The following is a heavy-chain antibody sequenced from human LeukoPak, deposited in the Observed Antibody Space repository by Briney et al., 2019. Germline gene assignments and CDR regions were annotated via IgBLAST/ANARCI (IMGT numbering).Heavy chain of an antibody. V-gene: IGHV3-23*01. CDR1: GFTFSSYA. J-gene: IGHJ4*02. CDR2: ISGSGGST. CDR3: ARDLTTVTSGNY. D-gene: IGHD4-17*01. Sequence: QSGGSLRLSCAASGFTFSSYAMSWVRQAPGKGLEWVSAISGSGGSTYYADSVKGRFTISRDNSKNTLYLQMNSLRAEDTAVYYCARDLTTVTSGNYWGQGTLVTVSS.